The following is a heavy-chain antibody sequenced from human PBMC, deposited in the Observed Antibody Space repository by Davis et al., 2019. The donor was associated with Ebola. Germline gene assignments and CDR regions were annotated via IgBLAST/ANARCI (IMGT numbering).Heavy chain of an antibody. J-gene: IGHJ4*02. CDR3: AKDRGQQLALNY. D-gene: IGHD6-6*01. V-gene: IGHV3-9*01. Sequence: PGGSLRLSCAASGFTFDDYAMHWVRQAPGKGLEWVSGISWNSGSIGYADSVKGRFTISRDNAKNSLYLQMNSLRAEDTALYYCAKDRGQQLALNYWGQGTLVTVSS. CDR1: GFTFDDYA. CDR2: ISWNSGSI.